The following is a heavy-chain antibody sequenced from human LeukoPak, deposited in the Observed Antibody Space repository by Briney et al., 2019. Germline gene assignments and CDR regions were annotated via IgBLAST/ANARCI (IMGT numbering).Heavy chain of an antibody. CDR2: IKQDGSEK. V-gene: IGHV3-7*01. CDR1: GFTFSNYW. CDR3: ARSSDYDSGDYYPFQH. Sequence: GGSLRLSCAASGFTFSNYWMSWVRQAPGKGLEWVANIKQDGSEKYYVDSVKGRFTISRDNANNSLYLQMNSLRAEDTAVYYCARSSDYDSGDYYPFQHWGQGTLVTVSS. D-gene: IGHD3-22*01. J-gene: IGHJ1*01.